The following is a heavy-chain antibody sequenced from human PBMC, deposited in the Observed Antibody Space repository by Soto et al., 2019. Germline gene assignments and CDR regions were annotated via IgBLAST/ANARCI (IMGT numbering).Heavy chain of an antibody. CDR1: GGSISSGDYY. V-gene: IGHV4-30-4*01. Sequence: SETLSLTCTVSGGSISSGDYYWSWIRQPPGKGLEWIGYIYYSGSTYYNPSLKSRVTISVDTFKNQFSLKLSSVTAADTAVYYCARSDYYYYYGMDVWGQGTTVTVS. CDR2: IYYSGST. CDR3: ARSDYYYYYGMDV. J-gene: IGHJ6*02.